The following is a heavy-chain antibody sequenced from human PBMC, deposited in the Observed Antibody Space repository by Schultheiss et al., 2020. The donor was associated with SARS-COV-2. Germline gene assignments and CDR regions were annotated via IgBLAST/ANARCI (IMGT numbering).Heavy chain of an antibody. V-gene: IGHV3-30*18. CDR2: ISYDGSNK. Sequence: GGSLRLSCAASGFTFSSYGMHWVRQAPGKGLEWVAVISYDGSNKYYADSVKGRFTISRDNSKNTLYLQMNSLRAEDTAVYYCAKDLGDYGDSDYWGQGTLVTVSS. CDR1: GFTFSSYG. CDR3: AKDLGDYGDSDY. J-gene: IGHJ4*02. D-gene: IGHD4-17*01.